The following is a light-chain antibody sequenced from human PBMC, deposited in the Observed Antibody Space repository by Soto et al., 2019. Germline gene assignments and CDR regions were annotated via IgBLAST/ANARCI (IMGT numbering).Light chain of an antibody. CDR3: AAWDDSLSGWV. CDR1: SSNIGSNY. J-gene: IGLJ3*02. V-gene: IGLV1-47*01. Sequence: QSVLTQSPSASGTPGQRVTISCSGSSSNIGSNYVYWYQQLPGPAPKLLIYRNNQRPSGVPDRFSGSKSGTSASLAISGLRSEDEADYYCAAWDDSLSGWVFGGGTKVTVL. CDR2: RNN.